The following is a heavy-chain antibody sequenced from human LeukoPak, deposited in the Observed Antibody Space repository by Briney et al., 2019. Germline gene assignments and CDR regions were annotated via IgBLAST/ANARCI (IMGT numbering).Heavy chain of an antibody. J-gene: IGHJ4*02. Sequence: PGGSLRLSCAASGFTFSDYYMSWIRQAPAKGLEWVSYISSSGSTIYYADSVKGLFTISRDNAKNSLYLQMNSLRAEDTAVYYCARVAVRGYYFDYWGQGTLVTVSS. V-gene: IGHV3-11*04. CDR3: ARVAVRGYYFDY. CDR1: GFTFSDYY. CDR2: ISSSGSTI. D-gene: IGHD3-10*02.